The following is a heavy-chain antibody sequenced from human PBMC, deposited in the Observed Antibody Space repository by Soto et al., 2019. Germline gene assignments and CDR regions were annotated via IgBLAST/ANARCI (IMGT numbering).Heavy chain of an antibody. J-gene: IGHJ6*03. V-gene: IGHV4-31*03. CDR2: IYYSGST. CDR3: ARFMVRRTYYMDV. Sequence: SETLSLTCTVSGGSISSGGYYWSWIRQHPGKGLEWIGYIYYSGSTYYNPSLKSRVVISVDTSKKQFSLKLSSVTAADTAVYYCARFMVRRTYYMDVWGKGTTVTVSS. D-gene: IGHD3-10*01. CDR1: GGSISSGGYY.